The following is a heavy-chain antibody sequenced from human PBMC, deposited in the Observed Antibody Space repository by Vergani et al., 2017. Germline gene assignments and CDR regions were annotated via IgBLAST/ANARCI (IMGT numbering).Heavy chain of an antibody. J-gene: IGHJ6*02. D-gene: IGHD3-22*01. CDR1: GFTFSSYW. V-gene: IGHV3-7*01. CDR3: ARDQHDSSGYPWYGMDV. Sequence: EVQLVESGGGLVQPGGSLRLSCAASGFTFSSYWMSWVRQAPGKGLEWVANIKQDGSEKYYVDSVKGRFTISRDNAKNSLYLQMNSLRAEDTAVYYCARDQHDSSGYPWYGMDVWGQGTTVTVSS. CDR2: IKQDGSEK.